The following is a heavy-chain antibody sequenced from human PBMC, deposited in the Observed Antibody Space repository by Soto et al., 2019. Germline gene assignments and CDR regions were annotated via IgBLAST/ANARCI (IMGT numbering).Heavy chain of an antibody. D-gene: IGHD5-12*01. J-gene: IGHJ4*02. Sequence: QVQLVQSGAEVKEPGASVKVSCTASGYTFTNYYMHWLRQAPGQGLEWMGMIIPSGGRTTYAQKFLGSVTLTRDTSTCKFYMDLTSLRFADTAFYYCTIGLGQRGGSYWGQGTLVTVSS. CDR2: IIPSGGRT. CDR3: TIGLGQRGGSY. V-gene: IGHV1-46*03. CDR1: GYTFTNYY.